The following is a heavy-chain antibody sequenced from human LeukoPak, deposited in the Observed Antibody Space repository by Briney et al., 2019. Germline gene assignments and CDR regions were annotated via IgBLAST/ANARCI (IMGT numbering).Heavy chain of an antibody. J-gene: IGHJ4*02. V-gene: IGHV3-7*05. Sequence: GGSLRLSCAASGFTFSSYWMSWVRQAPGKGLEWVANIKQDGSDKYYVDSVKGRFTISRDNAKNSLYLQMNSLRAEDTAVYYCARSLGYCSAGSCFPFNYWGQGTLVTVSS. D-gene: IGHD2-15*01. CDR3: ARSLGYCSAGSCFPFNY. CDR1: GFTFSSYW. CDR2: IKQDGSDK.